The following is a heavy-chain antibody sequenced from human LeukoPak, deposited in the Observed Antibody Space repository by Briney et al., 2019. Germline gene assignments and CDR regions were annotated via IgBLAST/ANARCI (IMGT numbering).Heavy chain of an antibody. J-gene: IGHJ4*02. CDR3: ARFRPYYYDSSGLDGDY. Sequence: GQSLKIYCKGSGYSFTSYWIGWVRQMPGKGLEWMGIIYPGDSDTRYSPSFQGQVTISADKSISTAYLQWSSLRASDTAMYYCARFRPYYYDSSGLDGDYWGQGTLVTVSS. V-gene: IGHV5-51*01. CDR2: IYPGDSDT. CDR1: GYSFTSYW. D-gene: IGHD3-22*01.